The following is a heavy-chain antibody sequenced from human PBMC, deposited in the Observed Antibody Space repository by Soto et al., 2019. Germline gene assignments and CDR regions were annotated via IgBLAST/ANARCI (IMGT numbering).Heavy chain of an antibody. V-gene: IGHV3-30*18. Sequence: QVQLVESGGGVVQPGRSLRLSCAASGFTFSSYGMPWVRQAPGKGLEWVTVISYDGGNKYYADSVKGRFTISRDNSTNTLYLQMDSLRAEDTAVYYCAKGEGYYGSGSYEDYCGMDVWGQGTTVTVSS. CDR3: AKGEGYYGSGSYEDYCGMDV. CDR2: ISYDGGNK. CDR1: GFTFSSYG. D-gene: IGHD3-10*01. J-gene: IGHJ6*02.